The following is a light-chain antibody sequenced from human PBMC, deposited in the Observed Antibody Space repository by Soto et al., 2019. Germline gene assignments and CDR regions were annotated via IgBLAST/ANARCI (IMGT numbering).Light chain of an antibody. CDR3: SSYTSSSTVV. Sequence: QSALTQPASVSGSPGQSITISCTGIDGDVSGYNYVSWYQQHPGTAPKLMIYDVSNRPSGVSNRFSGSKSGNTASLAISGLQAEDEADYYCSSYTSSSTVVFGGGTKLTVL. CDR1: DGDVSGYNY. J-gene: IGLJ2*01. V-gene: IGLV2-14*03. CDR2: DVS.